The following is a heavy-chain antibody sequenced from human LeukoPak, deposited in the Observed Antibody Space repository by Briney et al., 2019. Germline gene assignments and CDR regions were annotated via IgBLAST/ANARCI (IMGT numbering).Heavy chain of an antibody. CDR3: ARGPGSSGGAYVGDY. D-gene: IGHD3-22*01. CDR2: IDGSGSSI. V-gene: IGHV3-74*01. Sequence: PGGSLRLSCAASGFTFSSYWMHWVRQVPGKGLVWVARIDGSGSSISHADFVKGRFSISRGNAKSTLYLQMNSLRAEDTAVYYCARGPGSSGGAYVGDYWGHGTLVTVSS. CDR1: GFTFSSYW. J-gene: IGHJ4*01.